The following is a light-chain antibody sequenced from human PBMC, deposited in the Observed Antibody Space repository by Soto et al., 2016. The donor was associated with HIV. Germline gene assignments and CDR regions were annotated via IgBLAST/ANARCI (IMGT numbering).Light chain of an antibody. V-gene: IGKV1-39*01. J-gene: IGKJ2*01. CDR3: QQTYNTRMYT. Sequence: DIQMTQSPSSLSASVGDSVTITCRASQSISQYLNWFQQKPGKAPKLLIYAASTLQSGVTLRFSGSGSGTDFALTITSLQPEDFATYYCQQTYNTRMYTFGQGTKLEIK. CDR2: AAS. CDR1: QSISQY.